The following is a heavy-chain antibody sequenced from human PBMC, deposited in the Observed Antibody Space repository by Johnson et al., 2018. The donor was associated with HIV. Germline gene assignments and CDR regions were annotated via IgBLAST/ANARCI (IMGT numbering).Heavy chain of an antibody. CDR3: ARDRAQVDDPNDAFDI. Sequence: QVQLVESGVGVVQPGRSLSISCEASGFTFSRYAMHWVRQAPGKGLDWVAVISNEGEGKYYADSVKGRFTISRDNSKNTVSLQMNRVRGEDTAVYYCARDRAQVDDPNDAFDIWGRGTVVTVSS. V-gene: IGHV3-30*03. D-gene: IGHD1-1*01. CDR1: GFTFSRYA. J-gene: IGHJ3*02. CDR2: ISNEGEGK.